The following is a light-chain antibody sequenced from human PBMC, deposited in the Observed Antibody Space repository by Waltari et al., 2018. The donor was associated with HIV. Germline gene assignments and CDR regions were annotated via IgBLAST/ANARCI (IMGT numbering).Light chain of an antibody. J-gene: IGLJ2*01. CDR3: VVYLGSGTWV. Sequence: QTVVTQEPSLSVSPGGTVTLTCGLRSGSVSTSYYPTCLQQTPGQKPRTLIFNTHTRSSGVPDRFSGSILGNQAALTSAGAQADDESDYYCVVYLGSGTWVFGGGTKLTVL. CDR1: SGSVSTSYY. V-gene: IGLV8-61*01. CDR2: NTH.